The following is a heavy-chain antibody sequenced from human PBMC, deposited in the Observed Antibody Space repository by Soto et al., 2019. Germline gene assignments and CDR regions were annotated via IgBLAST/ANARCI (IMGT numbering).Heavy chain of an antibody. V-gene: IGHV4-39*01. CDR3: ARRSTIFGVVILDY. CDR2: IYYSGST. Sequence: LSLTCTVSGGSISSSSYYWGWIRQPPGKGLEWIGSIYYSGSTYYNPSLKSRVTISVDTSKNQFSLKLSSVTAADTAVYYCARRSTIFGVVILDYWGQGTLVTVSS. D-gene: IGHD3-3*01. CDR1: GGSISSSSYY. J-gene: IGHJ4*02.